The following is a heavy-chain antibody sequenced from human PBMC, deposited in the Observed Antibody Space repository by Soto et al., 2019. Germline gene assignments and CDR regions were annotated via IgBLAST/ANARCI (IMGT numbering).Heavy chain of an antibody. CDR3: ARSEAAFSDN. CDR1: GGSMSSRNW. J-gene: IGHJ4*02. CDR2: AHHSGRS. V-gene: IGHV4-4*02. Sequence: QVQLQESGPGLVKPSGTLSLTCTASGGSMSSRNWWNWVRQPPGKVMEWIGEAHHSGRSNYNPSLKSRVTITVDKSKLDFSLMLRSVTASDPAVYDCARSEAAFSDNWGQGTLVTVSS. D-gene: IGHD2-15*01.